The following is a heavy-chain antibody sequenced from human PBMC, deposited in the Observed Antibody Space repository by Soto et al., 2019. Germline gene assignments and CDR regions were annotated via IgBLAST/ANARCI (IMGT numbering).Heavy chain of an antibody. D-gene: IGHD2-2*03. J-gene: IGHJ5*02. V-gene: IGHV4-34*01. CDR1: GGSFSGYY. Sequence: SETLTLTCAVYGGSFSGYYWSWIRQPPGKGLEWIGEINYSGRTNYNPSLKSRVTISVDTSKNQFSLKLSSVTAADTAVYYCARVDIVVVPAAIPNWFDPWGQGTLVTVSS. CDR2: INYSGRT. CDR3: ARVDIVVVPAAIPNWFDP.